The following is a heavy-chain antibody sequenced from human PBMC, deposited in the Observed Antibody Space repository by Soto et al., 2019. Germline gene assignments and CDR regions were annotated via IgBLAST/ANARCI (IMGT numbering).Heavy chain of an antibody. Sequence: LSLTCAVSGGSISSSNWWSWVRQPPGKGLEWIGEIYHSGSTNYNPSLKSRVTISVDKSKNQFSLKLSSVTAADTAVYYCARDRGGYDLRYNWFDPWGQGTLVTVSS. CDR1: GGSISSSNW. CDR3: ARDRGGYDLRYNWFDP. CDR2: IYHSGST. V-gene: IGHV4-4*02. D-gene: IGHD5-12*01. J-gene: IGHJ5*02.